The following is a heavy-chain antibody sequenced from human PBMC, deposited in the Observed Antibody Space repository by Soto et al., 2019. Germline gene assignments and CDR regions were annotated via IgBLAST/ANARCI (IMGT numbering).Heavy chain of an antibody. D-gene: IGHD6-19*01. Sequence: SETLSLTCTVSGGSTSSYYWSWIRQPPGKGLEWIGYIYYSGSTNYNPSLKSRVTISVDTSKNQFSLKLSSVTAADTAVYYCARVVAVAGTLFFDYWGQGTLVTVSS. J-gene: IGHJ4*02. V-gene: IGHV4-59*01. CDR3: ARVVAVAGTLFFDY. CDR2: IYYSGST. CDR1: GGSTSSYY.